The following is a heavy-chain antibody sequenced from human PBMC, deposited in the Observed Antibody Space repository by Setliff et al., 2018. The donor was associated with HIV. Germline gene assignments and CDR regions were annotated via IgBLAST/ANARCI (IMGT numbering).Heavy chain of an antibody. Sequence: SVKVSCKTSGYTFISYGINWVRQAPGQGLEWMGWISPETGNTNYAQRLQGRVTITADESTTTAYMELNSLTSEDTALYYCARVGFSSRHTGDFFDSWGRGTLVTVSS. V-gene: IGHV1-18*01. D-gene: IGHD5-18*01. J-gene: IGHJ4*02. CDR1: GYTFISYG. CDR2: ISPETGNT. CDR3: ARVGFSSRHTGDFFDS.